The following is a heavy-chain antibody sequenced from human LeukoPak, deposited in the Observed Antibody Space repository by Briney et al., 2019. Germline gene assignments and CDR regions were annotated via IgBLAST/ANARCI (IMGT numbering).Heavy chain of an antibody. CDR1: GFTFSSYG. J-gene: IGHJ6*02. D-gene: IGHD2-2*01. CDR2: ISYDGSNK. V-gene: IGHV3-30*03. Sequence: GGSLRLSCAASGFTFSSYGMHWVRQAPGKGLEWVAVISYDGSNKYYADSVKGRFTISRDNSKNTLYLQMNSLRAEDTAVYYCARGYCSSTSCYASGYYYYGMDVWGQGTTVTVSS. CDR3: ARGYCSSTSCYASGYYYYGMDV.